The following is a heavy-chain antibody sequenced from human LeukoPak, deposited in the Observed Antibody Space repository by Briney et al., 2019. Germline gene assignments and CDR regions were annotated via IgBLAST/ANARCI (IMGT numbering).Heavy chain of an antibody. V-gene: IGHV3-23*01. CDR1: GFTLSSYA. J-gene: IGHJ4*02. CDR3: AKDRYSSGWPRDFDY. CDR2: ISSSGDGT. D-gene: IGHD6-19*01. Sequence: PGGSLRLSCAASGFTLSSYAMSSVRQAPGRGLEWVSGISSSGDGTYYADSVKGRFTISRDTAKNTLYLQMNSLRADDTAVYYCAKDRYSSGWPRDFDYWGQGTLVTVSS.